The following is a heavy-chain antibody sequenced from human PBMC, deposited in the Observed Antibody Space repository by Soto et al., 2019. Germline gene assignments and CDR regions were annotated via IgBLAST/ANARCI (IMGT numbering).Heavy chain of an antibody. CDR1: GGTFSIYA. J-gene: IGHJ6*02. Sequence: QVQLVQSGAEVKEPGSSVKVSCKASGGTFSIYAISWVRQAPGQGLEWMGGITPIFGTADYAQKFQGRGTITADESTCTANMEVSSLRYEDTAVYYCARDMYSRIWPNKMSHFQNYYYGMDVWGQGTTVTVSS. V-gene: IGHV1-69*12. CDR2: ITPIFGTA. CDR3: ARDMYSRIWPNKMSHFQNYYYGMDV. D-gene: IGHD6-13*01.